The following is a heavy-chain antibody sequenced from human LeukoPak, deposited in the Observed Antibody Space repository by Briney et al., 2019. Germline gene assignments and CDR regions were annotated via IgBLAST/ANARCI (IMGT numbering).Heavy chain of an antibody. CDR1: GFTFSSYA. V-gene: IGHV3-23*01. Sequence: GGSLRLSCAASGFTFSSYAMSWVRQAPGKGLEWVSAISGSGGSTYYADSVKGRFTISRDNSKNTLYLQMNRLRAEDTAVYYCAKVVDVYGWLYYFDYWGQGTLVTVSS. CDR2: ISGSGGST. D-gene: IGHD5/OR15-5a*01. CDR3: AKVVDVYGWLYYFDY. J-gene: IGHJ4*02.